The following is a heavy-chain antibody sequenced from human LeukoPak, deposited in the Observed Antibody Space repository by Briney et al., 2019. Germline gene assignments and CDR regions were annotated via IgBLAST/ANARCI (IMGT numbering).Heavy chain of an antibody. D-gene: IGHD4-17*01. CDR2: INHSGST. CDR1: GGSFSGYY. V-gene: IGHV4-34*01. Sequence: SETLSLTCAVYGGSFSGYYWSWIRQPPGKGLEWIGEINHSGSTNYNPSLKSRVTISVDTSKNQFSLKLSSVTAADTAVCYCARARVTTVTTGSPFDYWGQGTLVTVSS. J-gene: IGHJ4*02. CDR3: ARARVTTVTTGSPFDY.